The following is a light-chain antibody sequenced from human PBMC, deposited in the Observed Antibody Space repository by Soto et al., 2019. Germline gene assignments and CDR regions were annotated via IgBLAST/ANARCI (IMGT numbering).Light chain of an antibody. J-gene: IGKJ1*01. CDR2: AAS. CDR3: LQAYNYPWT. CDR1: QGIRND. V-gene: IGKV1-6*01. Sequence: IQMSLSPASVSASVGDRVTITCRASQGIRNDLGWYQQKPGKAPKLLIYAASSLQSGVPSRFSGSGSGTDFTLTISSLQPEDFATYYCLQAYNYPWTFGQGTKADI.